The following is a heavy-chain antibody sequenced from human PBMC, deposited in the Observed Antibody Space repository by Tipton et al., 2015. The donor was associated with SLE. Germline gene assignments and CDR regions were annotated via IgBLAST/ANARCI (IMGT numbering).Heavy chain of an antibody. J-gene: IGHJ5*01. Sequence: QLVQSGGEVKMPGASVKVSCKPSGYTFTTYGITWVRQAPGQGLEWMGYISTNSGYTKYAQNLRDRVTMTTDTSTSTVYMELRSLRSDDTAVYYCARGGYGDFVWFDSWGQGTLVTVAS. CDR1: GYTFTTYG. CDR2: ISTNSGYT. V-gene: IGHV1-18*01. D-gene: IGHD4-17*01. CDR3: ARGGYGDFVWFDS.